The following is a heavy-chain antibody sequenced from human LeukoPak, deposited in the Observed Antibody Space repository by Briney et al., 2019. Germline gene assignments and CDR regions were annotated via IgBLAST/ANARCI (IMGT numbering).Heavy chain of an antibody. J-gene: IGHJ6*02. CDR1: GYNFTSYD. D-gene: IGHD1-26*01. CDR3: ARIYVGGTRNYYYGMDL. CDR2: MNPNSGNT. V-gene: IGHV1-8*01. Sequence: ASVKVSCKASGYNFTSYDIKWVRQATGQGLEWMGWMNPNSGNTGYAQKFQGRVTMTRDTSLSTAYIELSSLRSEDSAVYFCARIYVGGTRNYYYGMDLWGQGTTVTVSS.